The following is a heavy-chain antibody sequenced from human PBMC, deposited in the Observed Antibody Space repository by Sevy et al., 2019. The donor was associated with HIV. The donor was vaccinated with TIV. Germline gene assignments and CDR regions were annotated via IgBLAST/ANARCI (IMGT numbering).Heavy chain of an antibody. J-gene: IGHJ4*02. V-gene: IGHV4-61*01. CDR2: IYYSGST. CDR1: GGSVSSGSYY. D-gene: IGHD6-13*01. CDR3: GRDLTAAPFFY. Sequence: SETLSLTCTVSGGSVSSGSYYWSWIRQPPGKGLEWIGYIYYSGSTKYNPSLKSRVTISLDTSKNQFSLKLSSVTAADTAVYYCGRDLTAAPFFYWGQGTLVTVS.